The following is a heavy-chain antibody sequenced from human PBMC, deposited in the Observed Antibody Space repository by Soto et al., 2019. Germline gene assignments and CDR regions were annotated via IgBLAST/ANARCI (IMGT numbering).Heavy chain of an antibody. J-gene: IGHJ3*02. CDR3: ARDRSNSYYGGNSDAFDI. CDR2: ISAYNGNT. CDR1: GYTFTSYG. Sequence: XSVKVSCKASGYTFTSYGISWVRQAPGQGLEWMGWISAYNGNTNYAQKLQGRVTMTTDTSTSTAYMELRSLRSDDTAVYYCARDRSNSYYGGNSDAFDIWGQGTMVTVPS. V-gene: IGHV1-18*01. D-gene: IGHD4-17*01.